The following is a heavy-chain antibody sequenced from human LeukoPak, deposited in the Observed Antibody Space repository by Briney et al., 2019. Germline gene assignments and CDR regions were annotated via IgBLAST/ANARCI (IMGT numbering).Heavy chain of an antibody. CDR3: ARSRGLLWFGELSVVY. J-gene: IGHJ4*02. V-gene: IGHV1-18*01. CDR1: GYTFTSYD. CDR2: ISAYNGNT. D-gene: IGHD3-10*01. Sequence: GASVTVSCKASGYTFTSYDINWVRQAAGQGREWMGWISAYNGNTNYAQTLQGRVTMTTDTSTSTAYMELRSLRSDDTAVYYCARSRGLLWFGELSVVYWGQGPLVTVSS.